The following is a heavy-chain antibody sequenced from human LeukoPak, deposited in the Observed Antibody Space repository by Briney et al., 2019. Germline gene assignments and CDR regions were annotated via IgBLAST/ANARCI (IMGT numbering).Heavy chain of an antibody. CDR3: ATNWNEYYYYGMDV. CDR1: GGTFSSYA. Sequence: ASVKVSCKASGGTFSSYAISWVRQAPGQGLEWMGGIIPIFGTANYAQKLQGRVTITADESTSTAYMELSSLRSEDTAVYYCATNWNEYYYYGMDVWGQGTTVTVSS. V-gene: IGHV1-69*13. D-gene: IGHD1-20*01. J-gene: IGHJ6*02. CDR2: IIPIFGTA.